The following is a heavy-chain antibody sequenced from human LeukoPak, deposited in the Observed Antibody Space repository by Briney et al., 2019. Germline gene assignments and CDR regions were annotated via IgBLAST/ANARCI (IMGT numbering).Heavy chain of an antibody. Sequence: ASVKVSCKASGYTFTSYYMHWVRQAPGQGLEWMGIINPSGGSTSYAQKFQGRVTMTRDTSTSTVYMELSSLRSEDTAVYYCARDHYYDSSGYRWFDPWGQGTLVTVSS. CDR2: INPSGGST. CDR1: GYTFTSYY. J-gene: IGHJ5*02. CDR3: ARDHYYDSSGYRWFDP. V-gene: IGHV1-46*01. D-gene: IGHD3-22*01.